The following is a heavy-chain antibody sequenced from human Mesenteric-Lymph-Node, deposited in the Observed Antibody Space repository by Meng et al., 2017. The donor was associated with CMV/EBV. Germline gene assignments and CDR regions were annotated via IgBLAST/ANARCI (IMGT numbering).Heavy chain of an antibody. CDR2: ISNDGRQR. CDR1: GFTFTRDS. J-gene: IGHJ4*02. D-gene: IGHD2-2*01. Sequence: GESLKISCATSGFTFTRDSMHWVRQAPGKGPEWVGVISNDGRQRYYADSVKGRFTISRDNSKNTLYLQMDSLRPEDTAVYYCTRDPHCSSGVCQAGIYYFDYWGQGTLVTVSS. CDR3: TRDPHCSSGVCQAGIYYFDY. V-gene: IGHV3-30-3*01.